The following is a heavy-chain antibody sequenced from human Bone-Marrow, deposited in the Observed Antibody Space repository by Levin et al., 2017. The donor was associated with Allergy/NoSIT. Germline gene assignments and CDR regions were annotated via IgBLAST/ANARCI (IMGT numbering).Heavy chain of an antibody. J-gene: IGHJ6*02. CDR2: ISYDGMNK. CDR1: GLDFTSYG. V-gene: IGHV3-30*18. Sequence: GGSLRLSCAASGLDFTSYGMRWVRQAPGKGLECLAFISYDGMNKNYADSVKGRFTISRDNSKNTVYLLMNSLRPEDSAVYYCAKDEFDIGIHHSSYYGIDVWGQGTTVTVSS. CDR3: AKDEFDIGIHHSSYYGIDV. D-gene: IGHD2-21*01.